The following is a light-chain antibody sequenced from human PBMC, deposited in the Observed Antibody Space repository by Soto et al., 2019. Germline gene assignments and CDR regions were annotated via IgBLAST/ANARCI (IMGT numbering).Light chain of an antibody. CDR2: DVS. Sequence: QSALTQPASVSGSPGQSIAISCTGTSSDIGDYNYVSWYQQHPGKAPKLMIFDVSNRPSGVSNRFSGSMSGNTASLTISGLQPEDEADYSCSSYTGGSTVVFGGGTQLTVL. V-gene: IGLV2-14*01. J-gene: IGLJ2*01. CDR1: SSDIGDYNY. CDR3: SSYTGGSTVV.